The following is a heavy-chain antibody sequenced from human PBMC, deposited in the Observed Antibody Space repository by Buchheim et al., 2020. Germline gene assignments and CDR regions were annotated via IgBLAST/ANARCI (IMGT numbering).Heavy chain of an antibody. CDR3: ARGGGNYYDFWSGYVGYYMDV. Sequence: EVQLVESGGGLVQPGGSLRLSCAASGFTFSSYEMNWVRQAPGKGLEWVSYISSSGSTIYYADSVKGRFTISRDNAKNSLYLQMNSLRAEDTAVYYCARGGGNYYDFWSGYVGYYMDVWGKGTT. D-gene: IGHD3-3*01. CDR2: ISSSGSTI. CDR1: GFTFSSYE. J-gene: IGHJ6*03. V-gene: IGHV3-48*03.